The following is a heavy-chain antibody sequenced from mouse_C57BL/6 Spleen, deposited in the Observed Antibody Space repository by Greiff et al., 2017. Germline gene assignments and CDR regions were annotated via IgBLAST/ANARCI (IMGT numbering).Heavy chain of an antibody. D-gene: IGHD3-2*02. CDR1: GYAFSSYW. CDR3: AREGTAQGYFDY. Sequence: VQLQQSGAELVKPGASVKISCKASGYAFSSYWMNWVKQRPGKGLEWIGQIYPGDGDTNYNGQFKGKATLTADKSSSTAYMQLSSLTSEDSAVYFCAREGTAQGYFDYWGQGTTLTVSS. V-gene: IGHV1-80*01. J-gene: IGHJ2*01. CDR2: IYPGDGDT.